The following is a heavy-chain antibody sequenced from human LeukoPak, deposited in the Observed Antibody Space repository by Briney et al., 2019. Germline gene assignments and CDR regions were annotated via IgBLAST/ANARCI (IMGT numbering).Heavy chain of an antibody. Sequence: GSLRLSCAASGFTFSSYGMSWVRQAPGKGLEWVSAISGSGGSTYYADSVKGRFTISRDNSKNTLYLQMNSLRAEDTAVYYCAKDTGYCSSTSCYRFDYWGQGTLVTVSS. D-gene: IGHD2-2*02. V-gene: IGHV3-23*01. CDR1: GFTFSSYG. J-gene: IGHJ4*02. CDR3: AKDTGYCSSTSCYRFDY. CDR2: ISGSGGST.